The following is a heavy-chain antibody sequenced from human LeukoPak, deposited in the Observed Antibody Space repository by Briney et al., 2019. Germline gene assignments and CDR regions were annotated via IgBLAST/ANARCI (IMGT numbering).Heavy chain of an antibody. CDR2: INHSGST. J-gene: IGHJ6*03. CDR3: ARLRRRVTMVRGVLGYYYMDV. V-gene: IGHV4-34*01. Sequence: SETLSLTCAVYGGSFSGYYWSWIRQPPGKGLEWIGEINHSGSTNYNPSLKSRVTISVDTSRNQFSLKLSSVTAADTAVYYCARLRRRVTMVRGVLGYYYMDVWGKGTTVTISS. CDR1: GGSFSGYY. D-gene: IGHD3-10*01.